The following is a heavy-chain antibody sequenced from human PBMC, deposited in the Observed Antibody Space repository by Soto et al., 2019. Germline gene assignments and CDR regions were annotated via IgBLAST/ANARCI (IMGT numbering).Heavy chain of an antibody. CDR1: GGTFSSYA. V-gene: IGHV1-69*01. D-gene: IGHD5-12*01. CDR3: ARDQVGPHGYNDAFDI. CDR2: IIPIFGTA. Sequence: QVQLVQSGAEVKKPGSSVKVSCKASGGTFSSYAISWVRQAPGQGLEWMGGIIPIFGTANYAQKFQGRVTITAAESTSTADMELSSLRSEDTAVYYCARDQVGPHGYNDAFDIWGQGTMVTVSS. J-gene: IGHJ3*02.